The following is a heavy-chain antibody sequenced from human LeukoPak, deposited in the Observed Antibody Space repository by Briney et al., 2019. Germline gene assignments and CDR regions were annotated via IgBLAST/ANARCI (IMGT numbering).Heavy chain of an antibody. CDR2: ICGNGGAK. J-gene: IGHJ4*02. D-gene: IGHD3-22*01. Sequence: GGSLRLSCAASGFTFSSYAMSWVRQAPGKGLEWVSVICGNGGAKYYADSVKGRFTISRDNAKNSLYLQMNSLRDEDTAVYYCARTRPSFTVIVVVPLDYWGQGTLVTVSS. CDR1: GFTFSSYA. CDR3: ARTRPSFTVIVVVPLDY. V-gene: IGHV3-23*01.